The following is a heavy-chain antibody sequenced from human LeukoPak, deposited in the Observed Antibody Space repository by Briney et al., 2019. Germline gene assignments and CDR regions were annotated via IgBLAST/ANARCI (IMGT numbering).Heavy chain of an antibody. Sequence: GGSLRLSCAASGFTFIDYDMHWVRQVIGKGLEWVSAIGIRGDTHYSGSVKGRFTIYRENAESSLYLQMNSLRAEDTAVYYCAREVRGNLDYWGQGTLVTVSS. V-gene: IGHV3-13*01. CDR1: GFTFIDYD. D-gene: IGHD2-15*01. J-gene: IGHJ4*02. CDR3: AREVRGNLDY. CDR2: IGIRGDT.